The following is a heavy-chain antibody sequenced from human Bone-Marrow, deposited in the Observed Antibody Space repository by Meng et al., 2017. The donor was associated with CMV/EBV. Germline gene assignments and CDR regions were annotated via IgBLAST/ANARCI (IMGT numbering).Heavy chain of an antibody. CDR3: AHQAGGYYVPFDH. J-gene: IGHJ4*02. Sequence: GESLKISCVASGFPFSTHAMSWVRQAPGKGPEWVSSISGSGYTASYADSVKGRFTISRDNSKSTLFLQMNSLTVEDTSVYFCAHQAGGYYVPFDHWGPGTMVTVSS. D-gene: IGHD3-3*01. CDR1: GFPFSTHA. V-gene: IGHV3-23*01. CDR2: ISGSGYTA.